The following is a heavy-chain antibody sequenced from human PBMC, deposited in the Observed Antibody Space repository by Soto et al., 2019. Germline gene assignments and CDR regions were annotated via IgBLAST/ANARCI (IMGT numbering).Heavy chain of an antibody. J-gene: IGHJ5*02. CDR3: ARERQVGPSSGRFDP. Sequence: QVHLQESGPGLVKPSQTLSLTCSVNGDSINSDSVYWSWIRQSPGKGLEYIGYITYNGRTFYNPSLKGRATMSVDTPKNQFSLEVRSVTAADTAVYYCARERQVGPSSGRFDPWGQGTLVTVST. V-gene: IGHV4-30-4*01. CDR1: GDSINSDSVY. CDR2: ITYNGRT.